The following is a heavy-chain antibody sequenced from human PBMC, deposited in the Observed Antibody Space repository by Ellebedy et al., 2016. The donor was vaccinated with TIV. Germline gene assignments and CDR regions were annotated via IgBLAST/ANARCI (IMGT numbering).Heavy chain of an antibody. CDR1: GVSISSGGYY. V-gene: IGHV4-39*01. Sequence: MPSETLSLTCTVSGVSISSGGYYWGWIRQPPGKGLEWIGSIYYSGSTDYNPSLKSRVTISVDTSKNQFSLELRSVRATDTAMYYCARRDWGWGSGTYSLDYWGQGGLVTVSP. D-gene: IGHD3-10*01. CDR3: ARRDWGWGSGTYSLDY. J-gene: IGHJ4*02. CDR2: IYYSGST.